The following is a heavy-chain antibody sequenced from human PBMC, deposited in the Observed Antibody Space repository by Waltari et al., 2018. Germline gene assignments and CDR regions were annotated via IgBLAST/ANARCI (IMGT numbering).Heavy chain of an antibody. CDR1: GYSISSGYY. V-gene: IGHV4-38-2*02. CDR3: ARDQESGGDYVDS. CDR2: IYHSGST. J-gene: IGHJ4*02. D-gene: IGHD3-10*01. Sequence: QVQLQESGPGLVKPSETLSLTCAVSGYSISSGYYWGWIRQPPGKGLEWSGSIYHSGSTYYNPSLKSRVTISVDTSKNQFSLKLSSVTAADTAVYYCARDQESGGDYVDSWGQGTLVTVSS.